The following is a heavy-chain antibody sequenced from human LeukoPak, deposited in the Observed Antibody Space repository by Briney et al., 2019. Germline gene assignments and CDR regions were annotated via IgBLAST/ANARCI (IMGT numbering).Heavy chain of an antibody. V-gene: IGHV3-33*08. J-gene: IGHJ4*02. Sequence: GGSLRLSCAASGFTFSSYGMHWVRQAPGKGLEWVAVIWYDGSNKYYADSVKGRFTISRDNYKNTLYLQMNSLRAEDTAVYYCARDKRELDPVYYFDYWGQGTLVTVSS. CDR3: ARDKRELDPVYYFDY. CDR2: IWYDGSNK. D-gene: IGHD1-7*01. CDR1: GFTFSSYG.